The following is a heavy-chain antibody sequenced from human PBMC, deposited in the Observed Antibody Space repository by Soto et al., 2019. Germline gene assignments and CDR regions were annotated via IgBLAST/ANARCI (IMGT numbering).Heavy chain of an antibody. CDR3: ARESRSWYGSIWDY. Sequence: PSWSPYLTSTVSGGSISSYYLSWIRQTTGKGLEWIGYIYYSGGTNYNPSLKSRVTISVDTSKNQFSLKLSSVTAAGTAVYYCARESRSWYGSIWDYWGQGTLVTVSS. J-gene: IGHJ4*02. CDR1: GGSISSYY. CDR2: IYYSGGT. D-gene: IGHD6-13*01. V-gene: IGHV4-59*12.